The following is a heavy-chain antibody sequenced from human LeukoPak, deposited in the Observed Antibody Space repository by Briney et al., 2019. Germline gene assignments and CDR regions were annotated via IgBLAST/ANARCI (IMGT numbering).Heavy chain of an antibody. J-gene: IGHJ4*02. CDR2: ISGPGGSK. V-gene: IGHV3-23*01. Sequence: GGSLRLSCAASGFIFSSYGMSWVRQAPGKGLEWVSIISGPGGSKYYADSVRGRFTISRDNSNNMLYLQMDNLRAEDTAVFYCVKRVSTLGAVLAPDFDCWGQGNLVTVSS. CDR3: VKRVSTLGAVLAPDFDC. D-gene: IGHD3-16*02. CDR1: GFIFSSYG.